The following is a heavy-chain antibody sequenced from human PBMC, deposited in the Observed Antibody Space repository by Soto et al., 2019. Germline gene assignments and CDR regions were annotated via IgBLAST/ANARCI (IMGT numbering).Heavy chain of an antibody. J-gene: IGHJ3*01. D-gene: IGHD3-16*01. CDR1: GYAFTGYY. V-gene: IGHV1-2*04. CDR2: INPKSGGS. Sequence: QVHLVQSGAEVKKPGASVKVSCKASGYAFTGYYIHLVRQAPGQGLEWMVLINPKSGGSNPAQKFQAWVTMTMDPSIRTTSMEVNRLPSNDTAVYYCVGDYDDGIASYGFEFWGQGTPVTVAS. CDR3: VGDYDDGIASYGFEF.